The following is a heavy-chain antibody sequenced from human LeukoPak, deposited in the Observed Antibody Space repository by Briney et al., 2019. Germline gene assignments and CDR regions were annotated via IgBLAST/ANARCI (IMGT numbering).Heavy chain of an antibody. V-gene: IGHV1-2*02. CDR2: INPNSGGT. D-gene: IGHD1-26*01. CDR3: AKSRIVGAHCLDY. J-gene: IGHJ4*02. CDR1: GYTFTGYY. Sequence: ASVKVSCKASGYTFTGYYMHWVRQAPGQGLEWMGWINPNSGGTNYAQKFQGRVTMTRDTPISTAYMELSRLRSDDTAVYYCAKSRIVGAHCLDYWGQGTLVTVSS.